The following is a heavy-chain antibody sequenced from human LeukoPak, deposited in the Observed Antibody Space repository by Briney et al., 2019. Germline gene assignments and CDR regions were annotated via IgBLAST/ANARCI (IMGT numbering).Heavy chain of an antibody. V-gene: IGHV3-30*18. CDR2: ISYDGSNK. Sequence: GGSLRPSCAASGFTFNNYGMHWVRQAPGNRLEWVAVISYDGSNKYYADSVKGRFTISRDNSKNTLYLQMNSLRAEDTAVYYCANDAREYLGPYYYGMDVWGQGTTVTVSS. D-gene: IGHD2/OR15-2a*01. CDR1: GFTFNNYG. J-gene: IGHJ6*02. CDR3: ANDAREYLGPYYYGMDV.